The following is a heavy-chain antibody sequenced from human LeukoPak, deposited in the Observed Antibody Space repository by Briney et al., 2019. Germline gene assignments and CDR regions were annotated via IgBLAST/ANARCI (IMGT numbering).Heavy chain of an antibody. V-gene: IGHV3-69-1*01. J-gene: IGHJ4*02. CDR1: GFSFSVYS. Sequence: GGSLRLCCAASGFSFSVYSMNWVRQAPGKGLEWVSSISSRSYTDYADSVRGRFTISRDNAKNSLFLQMNSLRAEDTAVYYCASYGGFTSATLVDLLWGQGTLVTVSS. CDR2: ISSRSYT. CDR3: ASYGGFTSATLVDLL. D-gene: IGHD4-23*01.